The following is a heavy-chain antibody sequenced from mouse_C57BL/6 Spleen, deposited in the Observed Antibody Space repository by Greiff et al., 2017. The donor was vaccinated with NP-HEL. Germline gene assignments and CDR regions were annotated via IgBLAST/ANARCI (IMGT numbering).Heavy chain of an antibody. D-gene: IGHD3-2*02. V-gene: IGHV5-4*03. J-gene: IGHJ2*01. CDR3: ARGLDSSGYVDFDY. CDR1: GFTFSSYA. Sequence: EVMLVESGGGLVKPGGSLKLSCAASGFTFSSYAMSWVRQTPEKRLEWVATISDGGSYTYYPDNVKGRFTISRDNAKNNLYLQMSHLKSEDTAMYYCARGLDSSGYVDFDYWGQGTTLTVSS. CDR2: ISDGGSYT.